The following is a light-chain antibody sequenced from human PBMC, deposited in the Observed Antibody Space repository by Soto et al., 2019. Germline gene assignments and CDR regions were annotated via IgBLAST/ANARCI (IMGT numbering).Light chain of an antibody. CDR1: SSKIGLNS. Sequence: QSVLTQPPSASGTPGQRVTICCSGTSSKIGLNSVRWYQRFPGSAPKLLIYSNNQRPSGVPDRFSGSKSGTSASLAISGLQSEDEADYYCSSWDDGVSGWVFGGGTKLTVL. CDR2: SNN. CDR3: SSWDDGVSGWV. V-gene: IGLV1-44*01. J-gene: IGLJ3*02.